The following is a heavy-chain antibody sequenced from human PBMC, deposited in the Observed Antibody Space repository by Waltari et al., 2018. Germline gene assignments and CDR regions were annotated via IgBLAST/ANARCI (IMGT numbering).Heavy chain of an antibody. Sequence: EVQLVQSGAEVKKPGESLRISCQGSGYSFPNFWVGWVRQKPTTGLEWMAIVFPSDSETRYSPFFLGQVTISADKSINTAYLQWSRLRESDTGIYYCARMGAGRAPDYWGQGTLVTVSS. V-gene: IGHV5-51*01. CDR3: ARMGAGRAPDY. D-gene: IGHD3-16*01. CDR2: VFPSDSET. CDR1: GYSFPNFW. J-gene: IGHJ4*02.